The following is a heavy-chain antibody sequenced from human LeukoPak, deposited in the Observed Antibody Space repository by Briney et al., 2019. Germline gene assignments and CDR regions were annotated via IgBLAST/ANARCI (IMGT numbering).Heavy chain of an antibody. CDR2: ISAYNGNT. V-gene: IGHV1-18*01. CDR3: ARDGGSGWYFGYYYGMDV. J-gene: IGHJ6*02. D-gene: IGHD6-19*01. CDR1: GYTFTSYG. Sequence: ASVKVSCKASGYTFTSYGISWVRQAPGQGLEWMRWISAYNGNTNYAQKLQGRVTMTTDTSTSTAYMELRSLRSDDTAVYYCARDGGSGWYFGYYYGMDVWGQGTTVTVSS.